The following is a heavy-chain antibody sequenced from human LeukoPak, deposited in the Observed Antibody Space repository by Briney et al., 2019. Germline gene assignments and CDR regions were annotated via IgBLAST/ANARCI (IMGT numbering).Heavy chain of an antibody. CDR2: ISSNGGST. D-gene: IGHD1-26*01. J-gene: IGHJ4*02. Sequence: GGSMTLSCAASGFTFSSYAMHWVRPPPGKGLEYVSAISSNGGSTYYANSVKGRFTISRDNSKNTLYLQMGSLRAEDMAVYYCARRFSGSYYKWAPFDYWGQGTLVTVSS. CDR1: GFTFSSYA. CDR3: ARRFSGSYYKWAPFDY. V-gene: IGHV3-64*01.